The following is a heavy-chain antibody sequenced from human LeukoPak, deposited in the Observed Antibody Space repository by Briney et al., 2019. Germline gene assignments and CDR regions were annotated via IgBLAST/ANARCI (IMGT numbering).Heavy chain of an antibody. V-gene: IGHV1-69*13. CDR3: ARELYYYDSSGYRNDAFDI. CDR2: IIPIFGTA. Sequence: SVKVSCKASGGIFSSYAISWVRQAPGQGLEWMGGIIPIFGTANYAQKFQGRVTITADESTSTAYMELSSLRSEDTAVYYCARELYYYDSSGYRNDAFDIWGQGTMVTVSS. CDR1: GGIFSSYA. D-gene: IGHD3-22*01. J-gene: IGHJ3*02.